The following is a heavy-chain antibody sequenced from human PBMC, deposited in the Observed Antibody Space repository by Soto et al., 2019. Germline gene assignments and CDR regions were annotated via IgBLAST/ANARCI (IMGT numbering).Heavy chain of an antibody. J-gene: IGHJ6*02. Sequence: QVQLVQSGAEVKKPWSSVKVSCKASGGTFSSYAISWVRQAPGQGLEWMGGIIPIFGTANYAQKYKGRVTITADESTSTAYMELSSLRSEDTAVYYCARRPKTYCYYGKDVWGQGTTLTVSS. CDR3: ARRPKTYCYYGKDV. CDR2: IIPIFGTA. CDR1: GGTFSSYA. V-gene: IGHV1-69*01.